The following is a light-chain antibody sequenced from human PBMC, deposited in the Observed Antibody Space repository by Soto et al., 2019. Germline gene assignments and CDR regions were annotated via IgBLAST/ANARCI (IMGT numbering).Light chain of an antibody. J-gene: IGLJ3*02. CDR1: SSNIGSNY. CDR3: AAWDDSLSGPWV. V-gene: IGLV1-47*01. CDR2: RNN. Sequence: QSVLTQPPSASGTPGQRVTISCSGSSSNIGSNYVYWYQQLPGTAPKLLIYRNNQRPSGVPDRLSGSKSGTSASLAISGLRSEDEADDYCAAWDDSLSGPWVFGGGTKVTVL.